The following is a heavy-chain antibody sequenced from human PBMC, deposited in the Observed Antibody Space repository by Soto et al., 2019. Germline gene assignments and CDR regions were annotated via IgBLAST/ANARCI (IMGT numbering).Heavy chain of an antibody. CDR3: TTGLSSGYYNLDY. J-gene: IGHJ4*02. CDR2: IKRKTDDGTT. V-gene: IGHV3-15*07. D-gene: IGHD3-22*01. Sequence: PGGSLRLSCAASGFTFSNAWMNWVRQAPGKGLEWVGRIKRKTDDGTTDYAAPVKGRFTISRDDSKNTLYLQMNSLKTEDTAVYYCTTGLSSGYYNLDYWGQGTLVTVSS. CDR1: GFTFSNAW.